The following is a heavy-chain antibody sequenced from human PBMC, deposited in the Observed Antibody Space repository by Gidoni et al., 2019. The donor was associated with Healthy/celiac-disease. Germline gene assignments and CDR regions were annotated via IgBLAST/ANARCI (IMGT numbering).Heavy chain of an antibody. D-gene: IGHD1-26*01. J-gene: IGHJ1*01. CDR2: ISWNSGSI. CDR1: GFPFGDYA. Sequence: EVPLVESGGGLVQPGRSLRLSCAASGFPFGDYAMHWVRQSPGKGLEWFSGISWNSGSIGYADSVKGRFTISRDNAKNSLYLQMNSLRAEDTALYYCAKGGYSGSFSEYFQHWGQGTLVTVSS. CDR3: AKGGYSGSFSEYFQH. V-gene: IGHV3-9*01.